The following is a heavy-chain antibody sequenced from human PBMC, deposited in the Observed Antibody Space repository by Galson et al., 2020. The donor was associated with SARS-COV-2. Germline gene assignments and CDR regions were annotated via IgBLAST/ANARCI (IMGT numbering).Heavy chain of an antibody. CDR1: GFTFSSYG. D-gene: IGHD3-22*01. CDR3: ARDSLTMMDFQGAFDI. V-gene: IGHV3-33*01. Sequence: LSLTCAASGFTFSSYGMHWVRQAPGKGLQWVAVIWYDGSNKYYADSVKGRFTISRDNSKNTLYLQMNSLRAEDTAVYYCARDSLTMMDFQGAFDIWGQGTMVTVSS. CDR2: IWYDGSNK. J-gene: IGHJ3*02.